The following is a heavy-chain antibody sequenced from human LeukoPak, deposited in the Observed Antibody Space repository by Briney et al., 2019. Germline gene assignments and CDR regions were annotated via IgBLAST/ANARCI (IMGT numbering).Heavy chain of an antibody. J-gene: IGHJ6*02. CDR3: ATTRLWDSFSMDV. V-gene: IGHV5-51*01. D-gene: IGHD3-16*01. Sequence: GESLKISCKGSGYSFTNYWIGWVRQMPGKGLEWMGLFFPGDSDTRYSPSFQGQVTISADKSISTAYLQWSSLKASDTAMYYCATTRLWDSFSMDVWGQGTTVTVSS. CDR2: FFPGDSDT. CDR1: GYSFTNYW.